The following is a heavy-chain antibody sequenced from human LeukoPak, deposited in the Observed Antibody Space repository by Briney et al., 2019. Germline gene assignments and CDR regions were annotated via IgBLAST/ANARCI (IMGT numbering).Heavy chain of an antibody. CDR1: GFIFGSSS. D-gene: IGHD3-9*01. CDR2: ISSTSTYI. J-gene: IGHJ4*02. V-gene: IGHV3-21*01. CDR3: ARGYYDLLTGPDY. Sequence: GGSLRLSCAASGFIFGSSSMNWVRQAPGKGLEWVSSISSTSTYIYYADSVKGRFTISRDNAKNSLFLQMNSLRVEDAALYYCARGYYDLLTGPDYWGQGTLVSVSS.